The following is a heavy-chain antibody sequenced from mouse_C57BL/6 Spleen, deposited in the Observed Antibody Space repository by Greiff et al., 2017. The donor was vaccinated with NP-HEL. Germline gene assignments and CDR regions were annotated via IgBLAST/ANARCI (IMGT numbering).Heavy chain of an antibody. CDR1: GFTFSSYA. J-gene: IGHJ1*03. CDR3: ARDEGEGLYWYFDV. Sequence: VQLKESGGGLVKPGGSLKLSCAASGFTFSSYAMSWVRQTPEKRLEWVATISDGGSYTYYPDNVKGRFTISRDNAKNNLYLQMSHLKSEDTAMYYCARDEGEGLYWYFDVWGTGTTVTVSS. V-gene: IGHV5-4*01. CDR2: ISDGGSYT.